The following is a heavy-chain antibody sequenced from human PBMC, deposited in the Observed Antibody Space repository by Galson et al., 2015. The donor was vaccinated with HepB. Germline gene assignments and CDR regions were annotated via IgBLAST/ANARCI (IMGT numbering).Heavy chain of an antibody. J-gene: IGHJ5*02. CDR2: ISYDGSNK. Sequence: SLRLSCAASGFTFSSYGMHWVRQAPGKGLEWVAVISYDGSNKYYADSVKGRFTISRDNSKNTLYLQMNSLRAEDTAVYYCAKGGHYGSGSYYSWGQGTLVTVSS. CDR1: GFTFSSYG. D-gene: IGHD3-10*01. V-gene: IGHV3-30*18. CDR3: AKGGHYGSGSYYS.